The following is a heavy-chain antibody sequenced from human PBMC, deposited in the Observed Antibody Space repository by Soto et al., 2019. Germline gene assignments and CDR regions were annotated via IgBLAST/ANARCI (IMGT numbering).Heavy chain of an antibody. V-gene: IGHV1-18*04. CDR3: ARGDYYDFWSGYRKTWFDP. J-gene: IGHJ5*02. D-gene: IGHD3-3*01. CDR1: GYTFTSYG. CDR2: ISAYNGNT. Sequence: ASVKVSCKASGYTFTSYGISWVRQAPGQGLEWMGWISAYNGNTNYAQKLQGRVTMTTDTSTSTAYMELRSLRSDDTAVYYCARGDYYDFWSGYRKTWFDPWGRGTLVTVSS.